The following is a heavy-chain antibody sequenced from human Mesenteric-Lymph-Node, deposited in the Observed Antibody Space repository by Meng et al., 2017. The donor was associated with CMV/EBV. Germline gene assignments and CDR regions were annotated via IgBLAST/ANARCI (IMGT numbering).Heavy chain of an antibody. D-gene: IGHD6-13*01. J-gene: IGHJ4*02. CDR3: ARGPIATFYYFDL. CDR1: GFSFSSYW. Sequence: GGSLRLSCAASGFSFSSYWMHWVRQVSGKGLVWVSRINSDGSSTSYANSVKGRFTISRDNAKNTLHLQMDSLRDEDTAVYYCARGPIATFYYFDLWGQGTLVTVSS. V-gene: IGHV3-74*01. CDR2: INSDGSST.